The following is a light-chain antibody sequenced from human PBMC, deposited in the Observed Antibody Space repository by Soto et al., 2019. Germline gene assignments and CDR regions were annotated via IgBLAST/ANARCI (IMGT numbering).Light chain of an antibody. Sequence: QSALTQPASVSGSPGQSITISCTESSSDVGEYKYVSWYQQHPGTAPRLIIYDVGNRPSGASNRFSGSKSGSTASLTISGLQAEDEADYYCSAYTTSIALYVFGAGTKVTVL. CDR2: DVG. J-gene: IGLJ1*01. CDR1: SSDVGEYKY. V-gene: IGLV2-14*03. CDR3: SAYTTSIALYV.